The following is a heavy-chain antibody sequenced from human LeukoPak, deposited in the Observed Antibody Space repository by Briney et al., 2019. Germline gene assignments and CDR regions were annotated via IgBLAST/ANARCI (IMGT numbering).Heavy chain of an antibody. CDR3: ARDITSAFDI. V-gene: IGHV4-39*07. D-gene: IGHD3-10*01. J-gene: IGHJ3*02. CDR2: IYYSGST. CDR1: GGSISSSSYY. Sequence: SETLSLTCTVSGGSISSSSYYWGWIRQPPGKGLEWIGSIYYSGSTYYNPSLKSRVTISVDTSKNQFSLKLSSVTAADTAVYYCARDITSAFDIWGQGTMVTVSS.